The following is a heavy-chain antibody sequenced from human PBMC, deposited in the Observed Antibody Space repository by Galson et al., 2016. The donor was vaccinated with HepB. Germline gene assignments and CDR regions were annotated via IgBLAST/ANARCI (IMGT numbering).Heavy chain of an antibody. CDR2: ISGSGSFT. CDR1: GFTFSSYT. J-gene: IGHJ4*02. CDR3: AKDPGRGSGWFFFDS. D-gene: IGHD6-19*01. Sequence: SLRLSCAASGFTFSSYTMSWVRQAPGMGLEWVSSISGSGSFTYFADSVKGLFTISRDNSKNTLYLQMNSLRAEDTATYYCAKDPGRGSGWFFFDSWGQGTLVTVSS. V-gene: IGHV3-23*01.